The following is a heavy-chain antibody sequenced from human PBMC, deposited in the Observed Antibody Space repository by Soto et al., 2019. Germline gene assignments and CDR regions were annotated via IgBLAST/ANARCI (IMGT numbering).Heavy chain of an antibody. D-gene: IGHD5-18*01. J-gene: IGHJ4*02. Sequence: EVQLVESGGGLVQPGGSLRLSCAASGFSFSSYWMHWVRQAPGKGLVWVSRIKTDGSSTDYADSVKGRFTISRDNAKNTLYRQMNSLRAEDTAVYYCAKREGNTYGLFHWGQVTLVTVSS. CDR1: GFSFSSYW. CDR3: AKREGNTYGLFH. CDR2: IKTDGSST. V-gene: IGHV3-74*01.